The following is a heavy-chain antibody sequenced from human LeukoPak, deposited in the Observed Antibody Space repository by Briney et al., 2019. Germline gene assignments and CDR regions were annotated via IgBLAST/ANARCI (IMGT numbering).Heavy chain of an antibody. V-gene: IGHV3-9*01. CDR1: GFTFDDYA. CDR3: AKDGYYGDKNYYFDY. J-gene: IGHJ4*02. D-gene: IGHD4-17*01. Sequence: GGSLRLSCAASGFTFDDYAMHWVRQAPGKGLEWVSGISWNSGSIGYADSVKGRFTISRDNAKNSLYLQMSSLRAEDTALYYCAKDGYYGDKNYYFDYWGQGTLVTVSS. CDR2: ISWNSGSI.